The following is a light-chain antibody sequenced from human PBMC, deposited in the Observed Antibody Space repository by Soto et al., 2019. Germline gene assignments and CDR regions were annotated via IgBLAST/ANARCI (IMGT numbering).Light chain of an antibody. J-gene: IGKJ1*01. Sequence: DIRLTQSPSSLSASVADRVTITCRASQTISSWLAWYQQKPGKAPKLLIYKASTLKSGVPSRFSGSGSGTEFTLTISSLQPDDFATYYCQQYNSYPWTFGQGTKVDIK. CDR2: KAS. V-gene: IGKV1-5*03. CDR3: QQYNSYPWT. CDR1: QTISSW.